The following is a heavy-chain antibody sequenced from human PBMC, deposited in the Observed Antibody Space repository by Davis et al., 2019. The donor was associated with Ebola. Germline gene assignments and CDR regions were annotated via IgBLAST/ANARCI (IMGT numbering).Heavy chain of an antibody. J-gene: IGHJ6*02. D-gene: IGHD3-10*01. V-gene: IGHV3-23*01. Sequence: GESLKISCAASGFTFSSYAMSWVRQAPGKGLEWVSTISNSGGSTYYADSVKGRFTISRDNSENTLYLQMNSLRAEDTAVYYCARDMVRGVILYYYGMDVWGQGTTVTVSS. CDR1: GFTFSSYA. CDR2: ISNSGGST. CDR3: ARDMVRGVILYYYGMDV.